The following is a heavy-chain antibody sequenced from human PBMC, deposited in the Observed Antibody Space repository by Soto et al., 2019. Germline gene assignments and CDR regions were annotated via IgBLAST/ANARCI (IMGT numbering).Heavy chain of an antibody. CDR3: AKDAEYYYDSSGSIDY. Sequence: EVQLLESGGGLVQPGGSLRLSCAASGFTFSSYAMSWVRQAPGKGLEWVSAISGSGGSTYYADSVKGRFTIPRDNSKNKLYLQMNSLRAEDTAVYYCAKDAEYYYDSSGSIDYWGQGTLVTVSS. CDR1: GFTFSSYA. D-gene: IGHD3-22*01. J-gene: IGHJ4*02. CDR2: ISGSGGST. V-gene: IGHV3-23*01.